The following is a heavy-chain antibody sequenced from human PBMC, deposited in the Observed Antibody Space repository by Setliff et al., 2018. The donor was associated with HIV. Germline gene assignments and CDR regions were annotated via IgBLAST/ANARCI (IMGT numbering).Heavy chain of an antibody. V-gene: IGHV4-4*02. CDR3: ASGDNFWSGSYY. D-gene: IGHD3-3*01. Sequence: GTLSLTCAVSGGSISSSNWWSWVRQPPGKGLEWIGEIFHSENTNYNPSLKSRVTISVDKSKNQFSLKVTSVTAADTAVYYCASGDNFWSGSYYWGQGTLVTVSS. CDR1: GGSISSSNW. CDR2: IFHSENT. J-gene: IGHJ4*02.